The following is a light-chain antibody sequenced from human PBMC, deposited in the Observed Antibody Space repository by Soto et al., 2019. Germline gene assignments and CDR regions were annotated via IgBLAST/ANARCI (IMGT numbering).Light chain of an antibody. J-gene: IGKJ5*01. Sequence: EIVMTQSPGTLSVSPGERVTLSCRASQSVNSRLAWYQHKPGQAPRLLISGASSRATGIPDRFSGSGSATDFTLTISRLEPEDFALYYCQHYGRSPITFGQGTRLEI. CDR1: QSVNSR. V-gene: IGKV3-20*01. CDR2: GAS. CDR3: QHYGRSPIT.